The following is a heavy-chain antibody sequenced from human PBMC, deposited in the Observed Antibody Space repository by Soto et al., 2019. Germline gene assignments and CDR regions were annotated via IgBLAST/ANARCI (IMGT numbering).Heavy chain of an antibody. J-gene: IGHJ6*02. D-gene: IGHD6-6*01. CDR2: NYYSGIT. CDR3: ARGSSIAGLYYGMDV. CDR1: GGSISSGGYY. Sequence: QVQLQESGPGLVKPSQTLSLTCTVSGGSISSGGYYWTWIRQHPGKGLEWIGYNYYSGITYYNPSLMSRVTLSLDTSKNQFSLKLSSVTAADTAVYYCARGSSIAGLYYGMDVWGQGTTVTVSS. V-gene: IGHV4-31*03.